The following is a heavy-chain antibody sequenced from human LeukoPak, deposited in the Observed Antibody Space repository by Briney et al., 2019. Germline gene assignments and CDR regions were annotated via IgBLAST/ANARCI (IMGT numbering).Heavy chain of an antibody. J-gene: IGHJ3*02. D-gene: IGHD6-6*01. CDR3: AKDDGVYSSSSLDAFDI. CDR1: GFTFSSYT. CDR2: VSGSGSST. Sequence: PGGSLRLSCAASGFTFSSYTMSWVRQAPGKGLEWVSTVSGSGSSTFYADSVKGRFTISRDNSKNTLYLQMNSLRAEDTAVYYCAKDDGVYSSSSLDAFDIWGQGTMVTVSS. V-gene: IGHV3-23*01.